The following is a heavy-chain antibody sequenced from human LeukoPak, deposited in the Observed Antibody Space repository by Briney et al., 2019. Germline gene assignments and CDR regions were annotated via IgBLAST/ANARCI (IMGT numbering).Heavy chain of an antibody. Sequence: PSETLSLTCTVSGASISDYYWTWIRQPPGKGLEWIGYIYYSGSTNYNRSLKSRVTLSVDTSNNHVSLKVNSVTAADTAVYYCARVKDYYDSSGPLYFDSWCQGTLVTVSS. V-gene: IGHV4-59*01. CDR2: IYYSGST. D-gene: IGHD3-22*01. J-gene: IGHJ4*02. CDR3: ARVKDYYDSSGPLYFDS. CDR1: GASISDYY.